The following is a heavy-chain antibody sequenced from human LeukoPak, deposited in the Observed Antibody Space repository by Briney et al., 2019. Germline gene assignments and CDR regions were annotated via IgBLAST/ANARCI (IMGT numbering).Heavy chain of an antibody. J-gene: IGHJ1*01. CDR3: ARGLIPPAEYFQH. Sequence: ASVKVSCKASGYAITSHYMHWMRQAPGQGLEWMGRIIPILGIANYAQKFQGRVTITADKSTSTAYMELSSLRSEDTAVYYCARGLIPPAEYFQHWGQGTLVTVSS. D-gene: IGHD3-16*01. CDR2: IIPILGIA. V-gene: IGHV1-69*04. CDR1: GYAITSHY.